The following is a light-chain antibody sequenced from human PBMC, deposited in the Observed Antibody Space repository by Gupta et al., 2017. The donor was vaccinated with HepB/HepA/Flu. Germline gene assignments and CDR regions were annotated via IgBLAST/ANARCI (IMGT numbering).Light chain of an antibody. CDR3: QQAHSFPFT. Sequence: DIRITQSPSPVSASVGDRVTITCRASQEISSSLAWYQQKPGQAPKLLIYGATTLQNGVPSKFSGSGSATDFTLSISSLQPEDFATYYCQQAHSFPFTFGQGTKMEI. CDR1: QEISSS. V-gene: IGKV1D-12*01. CDR2: GAT. J-gene: IGKJ2*01.